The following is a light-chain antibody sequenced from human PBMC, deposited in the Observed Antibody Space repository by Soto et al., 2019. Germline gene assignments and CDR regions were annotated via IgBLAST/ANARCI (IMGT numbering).Light chain of an antibody. Sequence: IQLTQSPSSLSASAGDSVTITCRASQGISSYLAWYQQKPGKAPKLLIYAASTLQSGVPSRFSGSGSGTDFTLPISSLQAEDLATYYCQQLNSYPLTFGGGTKVEIK. CDR1: QGISSY. CDR2: AAS. J-gene: IGKJ4*01. CDR3: QQLNSYPLT. V-gene: IGKV1-9*01.